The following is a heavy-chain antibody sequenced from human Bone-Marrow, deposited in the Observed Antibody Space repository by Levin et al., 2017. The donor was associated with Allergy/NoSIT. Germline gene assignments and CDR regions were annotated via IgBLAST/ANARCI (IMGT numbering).Heavy chain of an antibody. V-gene: IGHV1-69*13. Sequence: SVKVSCKASGGTFSSYAISWVRQAPGQGLEWMGGIIPIFGTANYAQKFQGRVTITADESTSTAYMELSSLRSEDTAVYYCASTSHYYYYMDVWGKGTTVTVSS. D-gene: IGHD2/OR15-2a*01. CDR3: ASTSHYYYYMDV. CDR1: GGTFSSYA. J-gene: IGHJ6*03. CDR2: IIPIFGTA.